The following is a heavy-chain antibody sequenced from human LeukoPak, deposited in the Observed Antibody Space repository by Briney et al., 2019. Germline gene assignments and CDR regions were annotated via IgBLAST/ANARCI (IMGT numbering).Heavy chain of an antibody. J-gene: IGHJ3*02. CDR3: ARVYDGYAFDI. D-gene: IGHD2-8*01. CDR2: IYHSGST. Sequence: SETLSLTCAVSGGSISSTNWWSWVRQPPGKGLEWIGEIYHSGSTTYNPSLKSRVTISVDESKNQFSLKVNSVTAADTAVYYCARVYDGYAFDIWGQGIMVTVSS. CDR1: GGSISSTNW. V-gene: IGHV4-4*02.